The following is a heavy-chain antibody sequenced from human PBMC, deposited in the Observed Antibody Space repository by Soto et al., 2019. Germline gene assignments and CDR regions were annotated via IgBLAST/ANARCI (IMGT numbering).Heavy chain of an antibody. J-gene: IGHJ4*02. V-gene: IGHV3-7*01. D-gene: IGHD3-16*01. Sequence: EAQLVQSGGGLVQPGGSLRLSCEASAFSLRSFWMNWVRQSPREGLEWVSNIDPEGSGKVYVDSVKGRFTVSRDNTQNSVYLQMDSLRAEDTAVYYCAGWGPNVCYWGQGSLVTVSS. CDR1: AFSLRSFW. CDR3: AGWGPNVCY. CDR2: IDPEGSGK.